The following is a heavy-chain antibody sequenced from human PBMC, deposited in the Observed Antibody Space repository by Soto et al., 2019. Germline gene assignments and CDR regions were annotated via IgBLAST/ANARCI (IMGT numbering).Heavy chain of an antibody. CDR1: WDSVSSNSVA. V-gene: IGHV6-1*01. CDR3: VRDTGSGSGWYGI. Sequence: SQTLSLTCAISWDSVSSNSVAWNWIRQSPSRGLEWLGRTYYRSKWYNAYSVSVKSRITINPDTSKNQFSLQLKSVTPEDTAVYYCVRDTGSGSGWYGIWGQGTHVTVSS. J-gene: IGHJ4*02. CDR2: TYYRSKWYN. D-gene: IGHD6-19*01.